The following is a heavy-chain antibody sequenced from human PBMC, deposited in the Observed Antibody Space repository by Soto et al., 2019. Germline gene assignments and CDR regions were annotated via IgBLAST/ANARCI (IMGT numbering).Heavy chain of an antibody. CDR3: ARDLSWGSNWYYYMDV. J-gene: IGHJ6*03. Sequence: PGGSLRLSCAASGFTFSSYAMSWVRQAPGKGLEWVSDISSSSGVIYYADSVKGRFTVSRDNARNSLYLQMNSLRAEDTAVYYCARDLSWGSNWYYYMDVWGKGTTVTVSS. D-gene: IGHD7-27*01. CDR2: ISSSSGVI. CDR1: GFTFSSYA. V-gene: IGHV3-48*01.